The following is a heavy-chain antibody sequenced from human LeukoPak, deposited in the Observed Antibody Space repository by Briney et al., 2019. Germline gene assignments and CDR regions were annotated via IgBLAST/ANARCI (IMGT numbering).Heavy chain of an antibody. CDR2: IHSSGST. D-gene: IGHD2-8*01. CDR3: ARDRCEGYCTSFDS. V-gene: IGHV4-4*07. J-gene: IGHJ5*01. Sequence: SETLSLTCTVSGGSISNYYWSWIRQPAGKGLEWIGRIHSSGSTNYNPSLKSRVTIPVDKSKNQFSLRLSSVIAADTAVYFCARDRCEGYCTSFDSWGQGNLVTVSS. CDR1: GGSISNYY.